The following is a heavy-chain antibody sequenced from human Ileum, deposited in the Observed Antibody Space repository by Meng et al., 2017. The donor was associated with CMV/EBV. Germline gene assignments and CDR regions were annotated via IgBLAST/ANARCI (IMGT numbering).Heavy chain of an antibody. D-gene: IGHD4-11*01. CDR3: ASSYSNYGYFQH. V-gene: IGHV4-34*01. CDR1: GGSFSGYY. Sequence: SETLSLTCAVYGGSFSGYYWSWIRQPPGKGLEWIGEINHSGSTNYNPSLKSRVTISVDTSKNQFSLKLSSVTAADTAVYYCASSYSNYGYFQHWGQGTLVTVSS. J-gene: IGHJ1*01. CDR2: INHSGST.